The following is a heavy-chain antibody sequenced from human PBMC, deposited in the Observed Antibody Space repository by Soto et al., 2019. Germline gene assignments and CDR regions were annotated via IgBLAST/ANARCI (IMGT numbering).Heavy chain of an antibody. CDR2: IYWDDDK. CDR1: GFTLSTSGVG. V-gene: IGHV2-5*02. CDR3: AHSYYDFWSGHHTRLDWFDP. D-gene: IGHD3-3*01. Sequence: QITLKESGPTLVKPTQTLTLTCTFSGFTLSTSGVGVGWIRQPPGKALEWLALIYWDDDKRYSPSLKSRLTITKDTFKNQVVLTMTNMDPVDTATYYCAHSYYDFWSGHHTRLDWFDPWGQGTLVTVSS. J-gene: IGHJ5*02.